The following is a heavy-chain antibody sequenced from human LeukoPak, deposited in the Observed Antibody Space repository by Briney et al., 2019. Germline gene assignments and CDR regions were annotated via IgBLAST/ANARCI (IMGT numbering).Heavy chain of an antibody. V-gene: IGHV3-73*01. CDR1: GLTFSGSA. Sequence: GGSLRLSCAASGLTFSGSAMHWVRQASGKGLEWVGRIRSKANSYATAYAASVKGRFTISRDDSKNTAYLQMNSLKTEDTAVYYCTRSSVYDFWSLWGQGTLVTVSS. CDR2: IRSKANSYAT. D-gene: IGHD3-3*01. CDR3: TRSSVYDFWSL. J-gene: IGHJ4*02.